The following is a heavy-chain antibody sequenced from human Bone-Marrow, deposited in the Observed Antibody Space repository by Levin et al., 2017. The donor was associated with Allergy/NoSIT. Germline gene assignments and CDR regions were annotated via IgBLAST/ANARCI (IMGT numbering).Heavy chain of an antibody. V-gene: IGHV4-38-2*01. J-gene: IGHJ3*02. CDR3: ARGGPVKAFDI. D-gene: IGHD3-16*01. Sequence: SETLSLTCDVSASSISSGYYWGWIRQPPGRGPEWIGSIYQNGNTYYNASLKSRVAISLDTSKNEFSLNLRTVTAADPAVYFCARGGPVKAFDIWGQGARVTVSP. CDR2: IYQNGNT. CDR1: ASSISSGYY.